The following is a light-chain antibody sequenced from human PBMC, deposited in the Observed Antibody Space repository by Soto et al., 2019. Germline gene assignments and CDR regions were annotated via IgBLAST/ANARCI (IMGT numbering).Light chain of an antibody. CDR2: EVT. CDR1: TSDIGAYNY. J-gene: IGLJ3*02. Sequence: QSALTQPPSASGSPGQSVTISCTGTTSDIGAYNYVSWYQQRPGKAPKLIIYEVTKRPSGVPDRFSGSKSGNTASLTVSGLQTEDEADYYCGSHAGNSNLVFGGGTKLTVL. CDR3: GSHAGNSNLV. V-gene: IGLV2-8*01.